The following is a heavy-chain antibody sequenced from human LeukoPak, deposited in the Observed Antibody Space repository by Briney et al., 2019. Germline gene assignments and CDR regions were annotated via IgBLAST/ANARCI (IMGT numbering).Heavy chain of an antibody. J-gene: IGHJ3*02. V-gene: IGHV4-59*08. D-gene: IGHD3-10*01. CDR1: GDSTRSNC. Sequence: SETLSLTCTVSGDSTRSNCWSWIRQPPGKGLEWIGFIHDSGSTHYTPSLDSRVTISLDTSRTQFSLKLTSVTAAVTAVYYCARGDLSCHGSGSYCAFDIWGQGTVVTVSS. CDR3: ARGDLSCHGSGSYCAFDI. CDR2: IHDSGST.